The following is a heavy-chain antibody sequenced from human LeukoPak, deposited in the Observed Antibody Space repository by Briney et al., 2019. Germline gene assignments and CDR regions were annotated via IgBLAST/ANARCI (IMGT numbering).Heavy chain of an antibody. V-gene: IGHV4-31*03. CDR3: ARGLDYGGPYFDY. D-gene: IGHD4-23*01. J-gene: IGHJ4*02. CDR1: GGSISSGGYY. Sequence: PSETLSLTCTVSGGSISSGGYYWSWIRQHPGKGLEWIGYIYYSGSTYYNPSLKSRVTISVGTSKNQSSLKLSSVTAADTAVYYCARGLDYGGPYFDYWGQGTLVTVSS. CDR2: IYYSGST.